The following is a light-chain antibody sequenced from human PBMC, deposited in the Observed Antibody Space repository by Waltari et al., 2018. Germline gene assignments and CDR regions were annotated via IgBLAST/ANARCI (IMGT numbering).Light chain of an antibody. CDR1: SLRSYY. Sequence: DPAVSVALGQTVRITCQGDSLRSYYASWYQQKPGQAPVLVIYGKNNRPSGIPDRFSGSSSGNTASLNITGAQAEDEADYYCNSRDSSGNHPWVFGGGTKLTVL. CDR2: GKN. V-gene: IGLV3-19*01. CDR3: NSRDSSGNHPWV. J-gene: IGLJ3*02.